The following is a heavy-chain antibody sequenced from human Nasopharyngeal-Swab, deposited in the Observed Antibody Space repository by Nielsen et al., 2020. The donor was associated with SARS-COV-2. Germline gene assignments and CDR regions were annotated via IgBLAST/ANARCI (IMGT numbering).Heavy chain of an antibody. CDR1: GGSISSGSYY. V-gene: IGHV4-61*02. J-gene: IGHJ6*02. CDR2: IYTSGST. Sequence: SETLSLTCTVSGGSISSGSYYWSWIRQPAGKGLEWIGRIYTSGSTNYNPSLKSRVTISVDTSKNQFSLKLSSVTAADTAVYYCARDGDYTDVRGQGTTVTVSS. CDR3: ARDGDYTDV. D-gene: IGHD4-11*01.